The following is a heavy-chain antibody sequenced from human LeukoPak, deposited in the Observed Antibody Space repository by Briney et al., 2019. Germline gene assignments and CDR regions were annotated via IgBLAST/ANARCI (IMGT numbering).Heavy chain of an antibody. CDR1: GGTFSMYA. Sequence: ASVTVSCKTSGGTFSMYAISWVRQAPGQGLEWMGRIIPMFGTAYYAQNFQDRVTIITDESTTIAYMRLSSLRFEDTAVYYCARDSYNGSYYDPWGQGTLVAVSS. CDR3: ARDSYNGSYYDP. J-gene: IGHJ5*02. V-gene: IGHV1-69*05. D-gene: IGHD1-26*01. CDR2: IIPMFGTA.